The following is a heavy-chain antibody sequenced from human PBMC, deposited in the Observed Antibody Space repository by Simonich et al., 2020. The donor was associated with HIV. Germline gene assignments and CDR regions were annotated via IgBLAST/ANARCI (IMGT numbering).Heavy chain of an antibody. CDR3: VRRQPRTYNFDY. J-gene: IGHJ4*02. CDR1: GFSFTSYW. CDR2: IYLCDSDT. V-gene: IGHV5-51*03. D-gene: IGHD2-2*01. Sequence: EVQLVQSGAEVKMPGESLKISCTGSGFSFTSYWIAWVRQMPGKGPEWMGIIYLCDSDTGYSPSVQGQVTMSADTSISTAYLQWSSLKASDTAMYYCVRRQPRTYNFDYWGQGTLVTVSS.